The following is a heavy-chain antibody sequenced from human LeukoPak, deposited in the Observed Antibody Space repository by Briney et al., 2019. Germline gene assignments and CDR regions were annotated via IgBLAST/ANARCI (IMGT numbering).Heavy chain of an antibody. J-gene: IGHJ4*02. Sequence: ASVKVSCKASGYTFTSYGISWVRQAPGQGLEWMGWNSAYNGNTDYAQKLQGRVTMTTDTSTSTAYMELRSLRSDDTAVYYCARVTQTDYDFDYWGQGTLVTVSS. V-gene: IGHV1-18*01. CDR1: GYTFTSYG. CDR2: NSAYNGNT. CDR3: ARVTQTDYDFDY. D-gene: IGHD4-17*01.